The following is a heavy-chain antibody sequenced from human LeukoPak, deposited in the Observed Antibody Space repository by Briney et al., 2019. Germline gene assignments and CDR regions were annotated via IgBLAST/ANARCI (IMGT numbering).Heavy chain of an antibody. D-gene: IGHD2-15*01. CDR3: EGGYCSCGGCYSGDAFDI. V-gene: IGHV3-48*01. J-gene: IGHJ3*02. Sequence: TGGSLRLSCAASGFTFSRYSMIWVRQAPGKGLEWVSSISTSSSITYYADSVKGRFTISRDNAKNSLYLQMNSLRADDTAVYYCEGGYCSCGGCYSGDAFDIWGQGTMVTVSS. CDR1: GFTFSRYS. CDR2: ISTSSSIT.